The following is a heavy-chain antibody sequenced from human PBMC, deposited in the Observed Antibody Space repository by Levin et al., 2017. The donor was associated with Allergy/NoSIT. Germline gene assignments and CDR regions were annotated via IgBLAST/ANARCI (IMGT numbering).Heavy chain of an antibody. CDR1: GYTFTTNS. D-gene: IGHD2-2*01. CDR3: ARRAEGYGTTASCPTPFDH. CDR2: INGDNGDT. J-gene: IGHJ4*02. V-gene: IGHV1-3*01. Sequence: GESLKISCPASGYTFTTNSIHWVRQAPGQRLEWMGWINGDNGDTKHSQKFQGRVTITRDRSAGTAYMELSSLRSEDTAVYYCARRAEGYGTTASCPTPFDHWGQGTLVTVSS.